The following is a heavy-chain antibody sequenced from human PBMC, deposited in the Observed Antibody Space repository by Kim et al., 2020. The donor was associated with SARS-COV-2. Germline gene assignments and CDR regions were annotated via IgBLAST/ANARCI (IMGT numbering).Heavy chain of an antibody. CDR2: ISYDGSNK. CDR3: AKARGATTALYYYYGMDV. V-gene: IGHV3-30*18. J-gene: IGHJ6*01. Sequence: GGSLRRSCAASGFTFSSYGMHWVRQAPGKGLEWVAVISYDGSNKYYADSVKGRFTISRDNSKNTLYLQMNSLRAEDTAVYYCAKARGATTALYYYYGMDV. CDR1: GFTFSSYG. D-gene: IGHD1-26*01.